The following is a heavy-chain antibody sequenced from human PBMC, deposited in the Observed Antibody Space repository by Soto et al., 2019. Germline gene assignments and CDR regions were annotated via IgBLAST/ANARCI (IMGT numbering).Heavy chain of an antibody. CDR2: ISRGGSS. CDR3: ARGYWFDP. CDR1: GGSIFSDD. V-gene: IGHV4-59*01. Sequence: SETLSLTCTVSGGSIFSDDWTWIRQPPGKGLEWIGYISRGGSSRYAPSLKGRVTFSTDTSKNQVSLKLTYVTVADTAVYYCARGYWFDPWGPGTLVTVS. J-gene: IGHJ5*02.